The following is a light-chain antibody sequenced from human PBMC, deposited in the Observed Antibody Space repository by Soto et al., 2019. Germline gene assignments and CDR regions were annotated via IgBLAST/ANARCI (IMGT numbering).Light chain of an antibody. CDR2: RNN. CDR1: RSNIGSNT. CDR3: AAWGDSLNGPV. V-gene: IGLV1-44*01. J-gene: IGLJ3*02. Sequence: QSVLTQPPSASGTPGQRVTISCSGSRSNIGSNTVNWYQQLPGTAPRLLIYRNNQRPSGVPDRFSGSKSGTSASLAISGLQSEDEADYYCAAWGDSLNGPVFGGGTKLTVL.